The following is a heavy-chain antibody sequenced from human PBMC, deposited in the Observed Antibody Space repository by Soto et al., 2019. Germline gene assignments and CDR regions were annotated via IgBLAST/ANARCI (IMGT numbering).Heavy chain of an antibody. V-gene: IGHV2-5*02. CDR1: GSSLSTDDVG. CDR3: ARSKYSISSFDY. D-gene: IGHD6-6*01. J-gene: IGHJ4*02. CDR2: IYWDDDK. Sequence: SGPTLGNPTQTLTLTCTFSGSSLSTDDVGVGWIRQPPGKALDWLAGIYWDDDKRYSPSLKSRLTITKDTSKNQVLLPLTNMDPVDTATYFCARSKYSISSFDYWGQGALVTVSP.